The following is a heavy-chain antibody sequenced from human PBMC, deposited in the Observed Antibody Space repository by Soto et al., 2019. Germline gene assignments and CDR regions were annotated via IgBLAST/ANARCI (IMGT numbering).Heavy chain of an antibody. CDR3: ARETRHLEGPIAVAPGWFDP. CDR1: GYTFTDYY. V-gene: IGHV1-2*04. CDR2: INPDSGGT. Sequence: ASVKVSCKASGYTFTDYYIHWIRQAPGQGLEWMGWINPDSGGTIYTQNSQGWVTMTRDTSISTAYMEMSRLRSDDTAVYYCARETRHLEGPIAVAPGWFDPWGQGTLVTVSS. D-gene: IGHD6-19*01. J-gene: IGHJ5*02.